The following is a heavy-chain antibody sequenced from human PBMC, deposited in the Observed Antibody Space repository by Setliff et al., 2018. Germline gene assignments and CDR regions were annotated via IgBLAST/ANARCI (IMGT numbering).Heavy chain of an antibody. D-gene: IGHD2-15*01. CDR3: AKGLGYDTATYYAYFDY. Sequence: ASVKVSCKASGYTFTSYYMHWVRQAPGQGLEWMGIINPSGGSTSYAQKFQGRVTMTRDTSTSTVYMDMSSLRSEDTAVYYCAKGLGYDTATYYAYFDYWGQGTLVTVSS. V-gene: IGHV1-46*01. CDR2: INPSGGST. CDR1: GYTFTSYY. J-gene: IGHJ4*02.